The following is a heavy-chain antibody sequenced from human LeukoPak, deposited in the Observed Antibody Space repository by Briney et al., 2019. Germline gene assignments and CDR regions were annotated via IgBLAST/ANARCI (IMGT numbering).Heavy chain of an antibody. D-gene: IGHD5-18*01. CDR2: IYYSKNT. V-gene: IGHV4-39*01. Sequence: SETLSLTCTVSGGSISSSSAYWGWIRQPPGKGLEWIGSIYYSKNTYYNPSLKSRVTISADTSKNQFSLTLGSVSATDTAVYYCVSPRGFSYGYFDYWGQGTLITVSS. CDR3: VSPRGFSYGYFDY. CDR1: GGSISSSSAY. J-gene: IGHJ4*02.